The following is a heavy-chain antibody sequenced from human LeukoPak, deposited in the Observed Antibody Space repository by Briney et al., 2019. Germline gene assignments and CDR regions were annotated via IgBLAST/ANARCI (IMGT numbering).Heavy chain of an antibody. V-gene: IGHV1-2*02. CDR3: ARSHYYGSGSYNY. CDR2: INPNSGGT. Sequence: ASVKVSCKASGYTFTGYYMHWVRQAPGQGLEWMGWINPNSGGTNYAQKFQGRVTMTRDTSISTAYMELSWLRSDDTAVYYCARSHYYGSGSYNYWGQGTLVTVSS. J-gene: IGHJ4*02. CDR1: GYTFTGYY. D-gene: IGHD3-10*01.